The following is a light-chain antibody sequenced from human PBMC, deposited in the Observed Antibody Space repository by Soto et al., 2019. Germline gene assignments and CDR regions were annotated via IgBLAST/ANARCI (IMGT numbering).Light chain of an antibody. CDR3: SSYAGINNVYV. Sequence: QSALTQPPSASGSPGQSVTISCTGTSSDIGAYKYVSWYQQHPGKAPKLMIFEVSRRPSGVPDRFSGSKSGNTASLTVSGLQAEDEADYYCSSYAGINNVYVFGTGTKVTVL. CDR1: SSDIGAYKY. CDR2: EVS. V-gene: IGLV2-8*01. J-gene: IGLJ1*01.